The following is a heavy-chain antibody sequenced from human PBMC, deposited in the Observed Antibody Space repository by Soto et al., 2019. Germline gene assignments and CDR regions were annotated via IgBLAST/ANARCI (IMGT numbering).Heavy chain of an antibody. Sequence: QVQLVQSGAEVKKPGSSVKVSCKASGGTFSSYTISWVRQAPGQGLEWMGRIIPILGIANYAQKFQGRVTITAYKSTSTAYMELSSLRSEDTAVYYCAREYGDYVGAFDIWGQGTMVTVSS. CDR2: IIPILGIA. J-gene: IGHJ3*02. CDR1: GGTFSSYT. D-gene: IGHD4-17*01. CDR3: AREYGDYVGAFDI. V-gene: IGHV1-69*08.